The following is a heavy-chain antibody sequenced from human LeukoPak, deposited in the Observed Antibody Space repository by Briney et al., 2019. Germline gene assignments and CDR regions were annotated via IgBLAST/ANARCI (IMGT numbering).Heavy chain of an antibody. CDR1: GYSFTSYW. V-gene: IGHV5-51*01. Sequence: GESLKISCKGSGYSFTSYWIGWVRQMPGKGLEWMGIIYPVDSDTRYSPSFQGQVTISADKSISTAYLQWSSLKASDTAMYYCARHSSRPGYCSGGSCYLPDGMDVWGQGTTVTVSS. CDR3: ARHSSRPGYCSGGSCYLPDGMDV. J-gene: IGHJ6*02. D-gene: IGHD2-15*01. CDR2: IYPVDSDT.